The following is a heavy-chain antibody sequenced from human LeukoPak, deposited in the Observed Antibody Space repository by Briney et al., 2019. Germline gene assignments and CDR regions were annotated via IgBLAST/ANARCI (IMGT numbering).Heavy chain of an antibody. CDR3: AREYSSSWSRMNWFDP. CDR1: GGSFSGYY. V-gene: IGHV4-34*01. D-gene: IGHD6-13*01. CDR2: INHSGST. J-gene: IGHJ5*02. Sequence: PSETLSLTCAVYGGSFSGYYWSWIRQPPGKGLEWIGEINHSGSTNYNPSLKSRVTISVDTSKNLFSLKLSSVTAADTAVYYCAREYSSSWSRMNWFDPWGQGTLVTVSS.